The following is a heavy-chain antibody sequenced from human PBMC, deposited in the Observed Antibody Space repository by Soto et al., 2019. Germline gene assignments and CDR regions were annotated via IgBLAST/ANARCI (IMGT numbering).Heavy chain of an antibody. V-gene: IGHV4-30-4*01. CDR1: GGSISSGDYY. CDR3: ARDQLNYGDYVALHYYYGMDV. J-gene: IGHJ6*02. CDR2: IYYSGST. D-gene: IGHD4-17*01. Sequence: QVQLQESGPGLVKPSQTLSLTCTVSGGSISSGDYYWSWIRQPPGKGLEWIGYIYYSGSTYYNPSLKSRVTISVDTSKNQFSLKLSSVTAADTAVYYCARDQLNYGDYVALHYYYGMDVWGQGTTVTVSS.